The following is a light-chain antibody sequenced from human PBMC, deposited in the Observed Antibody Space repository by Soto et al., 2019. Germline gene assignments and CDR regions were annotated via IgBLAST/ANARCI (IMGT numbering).Light chain of an antibody. CDR3: QQYNTWPPYT. J-gene: IGKJ2*01. CDR2: DAS. Sequence: EIVMTQSPATLSVSPGERVSLSCRASRSVGRILAWYQQKPGQPPRLLTYDASTRATGLPARFSGSGSGTEFTLTISSQQSEDFEVYYCQQYNTWPPYTFGPGTKLDI. V-gene: IGKV3-15*01. CDR1: RSVGRI.